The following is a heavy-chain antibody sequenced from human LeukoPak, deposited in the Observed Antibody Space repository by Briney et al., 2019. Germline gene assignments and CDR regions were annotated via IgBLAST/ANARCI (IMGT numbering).Heavy chain of an antibody. V-gene: IGHV1-69*05. CDR3: ARGTYSSGHTFDP. CDR2: IIPIFGTA. J-gene: IGHJ5*02. Sequence: SVKVSCKASGGTFTRYAISWVRQAPGQGLEWMGGIIPIFGTANSAQKFQGRVTITTDESTSTAYMELSSLRSEDTAMYYCARGTYSSGHTFDPWAQGTLVRVSS. CDR1: GGTFTRYA. D-gene: IGHD6-19*01.